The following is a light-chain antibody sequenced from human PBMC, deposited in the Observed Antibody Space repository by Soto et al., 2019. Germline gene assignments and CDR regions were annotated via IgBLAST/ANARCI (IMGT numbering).Light chain of an antibody. CDR2: GAS. Sequence: EIVMTQSPATLSVSPGERATLSCRASPSVSSTLAWYQQKPGQAPRLLIYGASTRATGIPARFSGSGSGTEFTLTISSLQSEDFAVYYCQQYNNWPPLTFGGGTEVEIK. J-gene: IGKJ4*01. CDR1: PSVSST. V-gene: IGKV3-15*01. CDR3: QQYNNWPPLT.